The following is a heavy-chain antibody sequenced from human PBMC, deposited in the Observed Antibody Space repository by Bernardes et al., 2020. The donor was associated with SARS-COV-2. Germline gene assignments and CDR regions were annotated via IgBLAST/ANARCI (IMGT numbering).Heavy chain of an antibody. CDR3: TTGAEIYYDSSGFSYYFDF. J-gene: IGHJ4*02. Sequence: VGSLRLSCAASGFTFSNAWMNWVRQAPGKGLEWVGHIKRKTDGGTTDYAAPVKGRFTISGDDSKNTMYLQMNSLKTEDTAVYYCTTGAEIYYDSSGFSYYFDFWGQGTLVTVSS. V-gene: IGHV3-15*07. CDR1: GFTFSNAW. CDR2: IKRKTDGGTT. D-gene: IGHD3-22*01.